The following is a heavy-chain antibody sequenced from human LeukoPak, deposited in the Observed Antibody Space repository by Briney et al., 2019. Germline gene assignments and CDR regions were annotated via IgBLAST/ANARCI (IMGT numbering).Heavy chain of an antibody. Sequence: GGSLRLSCAASGFTFSSYAMSWVRQATGKGLEWVSAISGSGGSTYYADSVKGRFTISRDNSKNTLYLQMNSLRAEDTAVYYCAKSSDVDTAMEGASDYWGQGTLVTVSS. CDR3: AKSSDVDTAMEGASDY. J-gene: IGHJ4*02. D-gene: IGHD5-18*01. CDR1: GFTFSSYA. CDR2: ISGSGGST. V-gene: IGHV3-23*01.